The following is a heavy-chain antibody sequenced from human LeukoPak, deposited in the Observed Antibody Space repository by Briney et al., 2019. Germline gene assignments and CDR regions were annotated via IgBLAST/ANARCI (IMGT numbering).Heavy chain of an antibody. Sequence: SETLSLTCAVYGGSFSGYYWSWIRQPPGKGLEWIGEINHSGSTNYNPSLKSRVTISVGTSKNQFSLKLSSVTAADTAVYYCARGRLVRGGGWPNYYYYGMDVWGQGTTVTVSS. CDR3: ARGRLVRGGGWPNYYYYGMDV. CDR2: INHSGST. CDR1: GGSFSGYY. D-gene: IGHD2-15*01. V-gene: IGHV4-34*01. J-gene: IGHJ6*02.